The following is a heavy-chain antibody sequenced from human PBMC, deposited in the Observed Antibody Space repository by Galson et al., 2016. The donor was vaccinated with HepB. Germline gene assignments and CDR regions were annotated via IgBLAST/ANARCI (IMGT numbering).Heavy chain of an antibody. D-gene: IGHD2-8*01. V-gene: IGHV1-3*01. Sequence: SVKVSCKASGYTFTNFAMHWVRQAPGQRLEWMGGINAGNGNTKYSQNLQGRVTITRDTAARTGYMELSSLRSEDTAVYYCARDTFRCMFDPWGQGTLVTVSS. CDR3: ARDTFRCMFDP. CDR2: INAGNGNT. J-gene: IGHJ5*02. CDR1: GYTFTNFA.